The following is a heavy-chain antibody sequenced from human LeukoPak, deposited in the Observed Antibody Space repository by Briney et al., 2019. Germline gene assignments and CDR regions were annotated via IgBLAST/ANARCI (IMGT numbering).Heavy chain of an antibody. Sequence: SVKVSCKASGGTFSSYSISWVRQAPGQGLEWMGGIIPIFGTANYAQKFQGRVTITTDESTSTAYMELSSLRSEDTAVYYCARGQLLQSYYYYYMDVWGKGTTVTVSS. D-gene: IGHD4-23*01. CDR1: GGTFSSYS. J-gene: IGHJ6*03. V-gene: IGHV1-69*05. CDR2: IIPIFGTA. CDR3: ARGQLLQSYYYYYMDV.